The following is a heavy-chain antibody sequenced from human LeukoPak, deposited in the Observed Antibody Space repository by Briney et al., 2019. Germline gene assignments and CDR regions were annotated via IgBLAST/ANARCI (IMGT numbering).Heavy chain of an antibody. J-gene: IGHJ6*02. Sequence: ASVKVSCKASGGTFSSYAISLVRQAPGQGLEWMGGIIPIFGTANYAQKFQGRVTITADESTSTAYMELSSLRSEDTAVYYCARGLASTNFWSGYLDYYYYGMDVWGQGTTVTVSS. CDR1: GGTFSSYA. CDR2: IIPIFGTA. V-gene: IGHV1-69*01. D-gene: IGHD3-3*01. CDR3: ARGLASTNFWSGYLDYYYYGMDV.